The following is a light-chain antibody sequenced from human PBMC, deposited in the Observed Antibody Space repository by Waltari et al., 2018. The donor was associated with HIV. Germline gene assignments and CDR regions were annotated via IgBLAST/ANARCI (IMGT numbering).Light chain of an antibody. Sequence: DIVLTQSPESLTVSLGEGASISCKSSQTLFYSPDNKNHLSWYQQKAGQSPKLLFSWASVRQPGVPDRFSGSGSGTKFTLTIASLQAEDMATYYCQQSYSTPLTFGPGTTVHI. CDR3: QQSYSTPLT. V-gene: IGKV4-1*01. CDR2: WAS. J-gene: IGKJ3*01. CDR1: QTLFYSPDNKNH.